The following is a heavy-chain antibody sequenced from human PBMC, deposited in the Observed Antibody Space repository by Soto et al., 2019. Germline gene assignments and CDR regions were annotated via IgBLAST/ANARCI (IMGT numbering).Heavy chain of an antibody. CDR1: GSSFTSYW. V-gene: IGHV5-51*01. Sequence: PGESLKISCKGSGSSFTSYWIGWVRQMPGTVLEWMGIIYPGDSDTRYSPSFQGQVTISADKSISTAYLQWSSLKASDTAMYYCARIDCSGGSCYYYYGMDVWGQGTTVTVSS. CDR3: ARIDCSGGSCYYYYGMDV. J-gene: IGHJ6*02. CDR2: IYPGDSDT. D-gene: IGHD2-15*01.